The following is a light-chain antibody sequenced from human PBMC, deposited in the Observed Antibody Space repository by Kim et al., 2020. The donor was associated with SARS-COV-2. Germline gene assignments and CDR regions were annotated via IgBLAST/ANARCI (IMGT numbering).Light chain of an antibody. CDR1: QSITTY. Sequence: GDRVTITCRASQSITTYLNWYQQKRGKAPNLLIYATSNLQGGVPSRFSGSGSGTDFTLTISSLQPEDFATYYCQQSYSRPLTFGGGTKVEI. CDR2: ATS. V-gene: IGKV1-39*01. CDR3: QQSYSRPLT. J-gene: IGKJ4*01.